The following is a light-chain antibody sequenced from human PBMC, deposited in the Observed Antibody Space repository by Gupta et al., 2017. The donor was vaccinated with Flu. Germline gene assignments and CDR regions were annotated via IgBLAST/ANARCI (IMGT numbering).Light chain of an antibody. V-gene: IGLV1-40*01. J-gene: IGLJ1*01. CDR3: QSYDSSLSGYV. Sequence: SVLPPPPSVSGAPGPRVPISCTGSSSNIGAGYDVHWYQQLPGTAPKLLIYGNSNRPSGVPDRFSGSKSGTSASLAITGLQAEEEADYYCQSYDSSLSGYVFGTGTKVTVL. CDR2: GNS. CDR1: SSNIGAGYD.